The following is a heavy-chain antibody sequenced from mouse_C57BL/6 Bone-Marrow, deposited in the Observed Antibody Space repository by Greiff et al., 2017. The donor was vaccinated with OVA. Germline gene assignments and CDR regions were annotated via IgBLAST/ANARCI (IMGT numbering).Heavy chain of an antibody. J-gene: IGHJ2*01. Sequence: LQQSGAELVRPGASVKLSCTASGFNIKDDYMHWVKQRPEQGLEWIGWIDPENGDTEYASKFQGKATITADTSSNTAYLQLSSLTSEDTAVYYCTYYGSSRRGFDYWGQGTTLTVSS. V-gene: IGHV14-4*01. CDR2: IDPENGDT. CDR1: GFNIKDDY. CDR3: TYYGSSRRGFDY. D-gene: IGHD1-1*01.